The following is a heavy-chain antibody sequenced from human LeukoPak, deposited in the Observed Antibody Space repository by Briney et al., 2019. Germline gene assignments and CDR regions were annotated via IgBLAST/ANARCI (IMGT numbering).Heavy chain of an antibody. V-gene: IGHV4-59*01. CDR3: ARDSRISSRDYQYYMDV. CDR1: GGSISSDY. Sequence: SETLSLTCTVSGGSISSDYWSWIRQPPGKGLEWIGNIYYTGSTYYNTSLMSRVTISVDTSKNQFSLKLRSVTAADTAVYYCARDSRISSRDYQYYMDVWGKGTTVTVSS. D-gene: IGHD2-15*01. J-gene: IGHJ6*03. CDR2: IYYTGST.